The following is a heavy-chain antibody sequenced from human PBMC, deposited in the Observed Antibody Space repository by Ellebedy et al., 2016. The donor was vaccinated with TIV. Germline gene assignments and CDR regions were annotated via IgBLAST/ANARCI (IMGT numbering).Heavy chain of an antibody. CDR2: IYPGDSDT. CDR1: GYSFTSYW. D-gene: IGHD2-2*01. J-gene: IGHJ5*02. Sequence: GESLKISCKGSGYSFTSYWIGWVRQMPGKGLEWMGIIYPGDSDTRYSPSFQGRVTISADKSIGTAYLQWSSLKASDTAMYYCARLSQLLTTYWFDPWGQGTLVTVSS. V-gene: IGHV5-51*01. CDR3: ARLSQLLTTYWFDP.